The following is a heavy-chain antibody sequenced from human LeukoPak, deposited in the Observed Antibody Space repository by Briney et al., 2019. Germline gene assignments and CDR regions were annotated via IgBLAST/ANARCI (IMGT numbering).Heavy chain of an antibody. Sequence: KTSETLSLTCAVYGGSLSGYYWSWIRQPPGKGLEWIGEINHSGSTNYNPSLKSRVTISVDTSKNQFSLKLSSVTAADTAVYYCARSRVRGVMGPYGMDVWGQGTTVTVSS. CDR3: ARSRVRGVMGPYGMDV. V-gene: IGHV4-34*01. CDR2: INHSGST. CDR1: GGSLSGYY. D-gene: IGHD3-10*01. J-gene: IGHJ6*02.